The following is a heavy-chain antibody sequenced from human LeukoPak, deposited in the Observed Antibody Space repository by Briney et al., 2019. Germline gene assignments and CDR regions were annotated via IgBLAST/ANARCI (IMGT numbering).Heavy chain of an antibody. CDR3: ARVPSNYYDSSGYYYATFDY. CDR2: ISAYNGNT. J-gene: IGHJ4*02. CDR1: GYTFTSYG. V-gene: IGHV1-18*01. D-gene: IGHD3-22*01. Sequence: ASVKVSCTASGYTFTSYGISWVRQAPGQGLEWMGWISAYNGNTNYAQKLQGRVTMTTDTSTSTAYMELRSLRSDDTAVYYCARVPSNYYDSSGYYYATFDYWGQGTLVTVSS.